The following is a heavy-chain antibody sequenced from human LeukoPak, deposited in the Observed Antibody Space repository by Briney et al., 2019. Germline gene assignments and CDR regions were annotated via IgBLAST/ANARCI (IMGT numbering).Heavy chain of an antibody. V-gene: IGHV3-43*02. CDR3: AKDMGKAAAGTAPDY. Sequence: GPLRLSCAASGFTFDDYAMHWVRQAPGKGLDWVSLISGDGGSTYYADSVKGRFTISRDNSKNSLYLQMNSLRTEDTALYYCAKDMGKAAAGTAPDYWGQGTLVTVSS. CDR2: ISGDGGST. D-gene: IGHD6-13*01. J-gene: IGHJ4*02. CDR1: GFTFDDYA.